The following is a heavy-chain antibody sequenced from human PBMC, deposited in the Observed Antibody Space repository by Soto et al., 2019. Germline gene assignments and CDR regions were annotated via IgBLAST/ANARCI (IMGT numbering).Heavy chain of an antibody. CDR2: IYYSGST. V-gene: IGHV4-59*08. CDR3: ARYQNYYNSSGYLQKYFDY. J-gene: IGHJ4*02. D-gene: IGHD3-22*01. Sequence: QVQLQESGPGLVKPSETLSLTCTVSGGSISSYYWSWIRQPPGKGLEWIGYIYYSGSTNYNPSLKCRVTISVDTSKNQFSLKLSSVTAADTAVYYCARYQNYYNSSGYLQKYFDYWGQGTLVTVSS. CDR1: GGSISSYY.